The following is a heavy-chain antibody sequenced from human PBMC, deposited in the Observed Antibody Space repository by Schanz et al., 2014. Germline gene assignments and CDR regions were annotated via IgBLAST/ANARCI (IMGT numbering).Heavy chain of an antibody. D-gene: IGHD2-2*01. CDR3: AKVAPAATYLDS. CDR1: GFTFSDYY. J-gene: IGHJ4*02. CDR2: ISDSGDST. Sequence: QVQLVDSGGGLVKPGGSLRLSCAASGFTFSDYYMTWIRQAPGKGLEWVSDISDSGDSTHYADSVKGRFTISRDNAKNSLFLQMSSLSAEDTAVYYCAKVAPAATYLDSWGLGTPVTVSS. V-gene: IGHV3-11*01.